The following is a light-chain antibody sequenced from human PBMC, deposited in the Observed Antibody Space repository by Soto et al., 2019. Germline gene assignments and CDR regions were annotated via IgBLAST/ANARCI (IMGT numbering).Light chain of an antibody. CDR2: AAS. CDR3: QQYSDYSRK. J-gene: IGKJ1*01. V-gene: IGKV3-15*01. CDR1: QSVSSN. Sequence: EIVMTQSPSTLSVSPGERATLSCMASQSVSSNLAWYQQKPGQAPRLLIYAASTRATGIPARFSGSGSGTEFTLTISSLQPDDFATYFCQQYSDYSRKFGQGTKVDIK.